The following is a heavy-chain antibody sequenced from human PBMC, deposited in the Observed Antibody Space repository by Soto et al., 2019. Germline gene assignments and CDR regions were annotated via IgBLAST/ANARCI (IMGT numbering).Heavy chain of an antibody. Sequence: GGSLRLSCAASGFTFNIYAMRWVRQAPGKGLEWVSAISGSGGGTYYADSVKGRFTISRDNSKNTLYLQMNSLRAEDTAVYYCARGVRFLEWLFHYGMDVWGQGT. J-gene: IGHJ6*02. V-gene: IGHV3-23*01. D-gene: IGHD3-3*01. CDR2: ISGSGGGT. CDR1: GFTFNIYA. CDR3: ARGVRFLEWLFHYGMDV.